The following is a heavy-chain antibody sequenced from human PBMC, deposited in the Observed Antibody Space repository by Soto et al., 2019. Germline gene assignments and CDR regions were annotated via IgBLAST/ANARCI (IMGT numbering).Heavy chain of an antibody. CDR2: IKGDGSEK. V-gene: IGHV3-7*04. CDR1: GFTFSSHW. CDR3: AKDVR. J-gene: IGHJ4*02. Sequence: EVHLVESGGDLVQPGGSLRLSCAASGFTFSSHWMSWVRQAPGKGLEWVANIKGDGSEKYYVDSVKGGFTISRDNAKNSLFLQMNSLRVEDTALYYCAKDVRWGQGTLVTVSS.